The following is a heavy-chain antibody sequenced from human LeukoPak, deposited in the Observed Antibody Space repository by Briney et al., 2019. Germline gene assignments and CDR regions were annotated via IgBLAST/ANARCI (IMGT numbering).Heavy chain of an antibody. CDR1: GGSISSYY. V-gene: IGHV4-4*07. Sequence: SETLSLTCTVSGGSISSYYWSWIRQPAGKGLEWIGRIYTSGSTNYNPSLKSRVTMSVDTSKNQFSLKLSSVTAADTAVYYCARSVAVAGKVNYFDYWGQGTLVTVSS. CDR3: ARSVAVAGKVNYFDY. D-gene: IGHD6-19*01. J-gene: IGHJ4*02. CDR2: IYTSGST.